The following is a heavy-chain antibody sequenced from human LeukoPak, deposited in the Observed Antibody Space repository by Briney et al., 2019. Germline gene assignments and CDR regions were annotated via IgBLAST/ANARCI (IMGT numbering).Heavy chain of an antibody. Sequence: GGSLRLSCAASGFTFSSYWMHWVRQAPGKGLVWVSRINSDGSSTSYADSVRGRFTISRDNAKNTLYLQMNSLRAEDTAVYYCAKLGSIVVVPAARGGDYWGQGTLVTVSS. D-gene: IGHD2-2*01. J-gene: IGHJ4*02. CDR2: INSDGSST. V-gene: IGHV3-74*01. CDR1: GFTFSSYW. CDR3: AKLGSIVVVPAARGGDY.